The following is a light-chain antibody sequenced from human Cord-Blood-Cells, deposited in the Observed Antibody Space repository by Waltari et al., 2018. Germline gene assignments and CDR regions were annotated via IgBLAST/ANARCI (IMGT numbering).Light chain of an antibody. Sequence: DIQMTQSPSSLSESVGDRXXITCRASQSISSYLNWYQQKPGKAPKLLIYAASSLQSGVPSRFSGSGSGTDFTLTISSLQPEDFATYYCQQSYSTPITFGQGTRLEIK. CDR1: QSISSY. CDR2: AAS. CDR3: QQSYSTPIT. V-gene: IGKV1-39*01. J-gene: IGKJ5*01.